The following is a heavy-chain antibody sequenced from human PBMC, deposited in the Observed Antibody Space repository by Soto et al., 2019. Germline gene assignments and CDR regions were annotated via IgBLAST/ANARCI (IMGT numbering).Heavy chain of an antibody. CDR3: ARGPLLWGDV. V-gene: IGHV1-3*01. J-gene: IGHJ6*02. Sequence: QVQLVQSGAEVKKPGASVKVSCKASGYTFTNYAMHWVRQAPGQRLEWMGWINAGNGNTKYSQKFQGRVTITRDTSASTAYMELSCLRYEDTAVYYCARGPLLWGDVWGQGTTVTVSS. CDR1: GYTFTNYA. D-gene: IGHD3-10*01. CDR2: INAGNGNT.